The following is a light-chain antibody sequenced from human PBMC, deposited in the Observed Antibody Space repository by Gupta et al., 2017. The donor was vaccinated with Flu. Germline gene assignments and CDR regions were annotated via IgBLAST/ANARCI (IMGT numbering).Light chain of an antibody. CDR3: ATWDDSLSGWV. J-gene: IGLJ2*01. Sequence: QSVLTQPPSASGTPGQRVTISCSGSSSNIGSNYVYWYQQVPGTAPKRRIVKNALRPSGVPDRFAGYKAGTYDYPAITGLRSDDESEYYWATWDDSLSGWVFGGGTKLTVL. V-gene: IGLV1-47*01. CDR1: SSNIGSNY. CDR2: KNA.